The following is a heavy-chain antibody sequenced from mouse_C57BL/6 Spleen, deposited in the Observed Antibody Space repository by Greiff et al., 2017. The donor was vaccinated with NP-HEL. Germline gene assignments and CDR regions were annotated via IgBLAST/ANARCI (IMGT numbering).Heavy chain of an antibody. CDR3: ARSEDYDYVDY. J-gene: IGHJ2*01. Sequence: EVQLQQSGPELVKPGASVKISCKASGYTFTDYYMNWVKQSHGKSLEWIGDINPNNGGTSYNQKFKGKATLTVDKSSSTAYMELRSLTSEDSAVYYCARSEDYDYVDYWGQGTTLTVSS. CDR2: INPNNGGT. CDR1: GYTFTDYY. V-gene: IGHV1-26*01. D-gene: IGHD2-4*01.